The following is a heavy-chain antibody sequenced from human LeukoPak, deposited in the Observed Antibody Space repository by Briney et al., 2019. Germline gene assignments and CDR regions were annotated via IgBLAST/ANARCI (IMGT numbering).Heavy chain of an antibody. D-gene: IGHD3-22*01. J-gene: IGHJ4*02. V-gene: IGHV4-4*09. CDR3: AINSSGDSSGYDY. CDR1: GDSVTSYY. CDR2: FYSGGRT. Sequence: SETLSLTCTVSGDSVTSYYWSWIRQPPGKGLEWIGYFYSGGRTIYNPSLKSRLTISIDTSKSQFSLKLSSVTAADTAVYYCAINSSGDSSGYDYWDQGTLVTVSS.